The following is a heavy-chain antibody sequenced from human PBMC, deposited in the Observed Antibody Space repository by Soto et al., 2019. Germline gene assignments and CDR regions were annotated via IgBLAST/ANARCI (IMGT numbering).Heavy chain of an antibody. CDR2: IIPIFGTA. CDR3: ARGPLEWLLYYYYYYGMDV. D-gene: IGHD3-3*01. Sequence: SVKVSCKASGGTFSSYSISWVRQAPGQGLEWMGGIIPIFGTADYAQRFQGRVTITADESTSTAYMELSSLRSEDTAVYYCARGPLEWLLYYYYYYGMDVWGQGTTVTVSS. CDR1: GGTFSSYS. J-gene: IGHJ6*02. V-gene: IGHV1-69*13.